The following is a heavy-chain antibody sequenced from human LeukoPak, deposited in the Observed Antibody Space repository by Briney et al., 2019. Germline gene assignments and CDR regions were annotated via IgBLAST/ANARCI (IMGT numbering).Heavy chain of an antibody. CDR2: IYPADSTA. V-gene: IGHV5-51*01. Sequence: GESLKISCKASGYSFTTYWIGWVRQMPGKGLEWMGIIYPADSTAHYSPSFQGQVTISVDKSINTAYLQWSRLKASDTAMYYCARGEVGATSFDYWGQGTLVTVSS. CDR1: GYSFTTYW. J-gene: IGHJ4*02. D-gene: IGHD1-26*01. CDR3: ARGEVGATSFDY.